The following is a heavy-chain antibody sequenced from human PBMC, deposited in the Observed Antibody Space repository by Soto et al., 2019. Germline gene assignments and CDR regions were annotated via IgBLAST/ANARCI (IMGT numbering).Heavy chain of an antibody. J-gene: IGHJ3*02. CDR1: GYTFTGFA. Sequence: ASVKVSCKASGYTFTGFAMHWVRQAPGKGLEWMGGFDAEDGETNYAQKFQGRVTMTEDTSTDTAYMELSSLRSEDTAVYYCATRTFGYAFDIWGQGTMVTVSS. D-gene: IGHD3-10*01. CDR3: ATRTFGYAFDI. V-gene: IGHV1-24*01. CDR2: FDAEDGET.